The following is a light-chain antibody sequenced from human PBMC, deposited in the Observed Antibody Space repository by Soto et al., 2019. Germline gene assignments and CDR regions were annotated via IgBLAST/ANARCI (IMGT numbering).Light chain of an antibody. CDR1: QSVNSR. V-gene: IGKV1-5*03. CDR2: KAS. CDR3: QHYDGYPWT. J-gene: IGKJ1*01. Sequence: DIQMTQSPSTLSASIGDTVNINCRASQSVNSRLAWYQQRPGKTPRILIYKASSLEREVPSRFSGSGSGTEYTLTIRNLEPDDFATYYCQHYDGYPWTFGQGTEVEVK.